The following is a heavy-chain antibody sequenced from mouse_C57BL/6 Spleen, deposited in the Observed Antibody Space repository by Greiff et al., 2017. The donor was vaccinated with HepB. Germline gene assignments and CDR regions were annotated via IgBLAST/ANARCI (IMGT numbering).Heavy chain of an antibody. J-gene: IGHJ2*01. V-gene: IGHV1-50*01. CDR3: ARSRATVVGDY. Sequence: QVQLQQSGAELVKPGASVKLSCKASGYTFTSYWMQWVKQRPGQGLEWIGEIDPSDSYTNYNQKFKGKATLTVDTSSSTAYMQLSSLTSEDSAVYYCARSRATVVGDYWGQGTTLTVSS. D-gene: IGHD1-1*01. CDR1: GYTFTSYW. CDR2: IDPSDSYT.